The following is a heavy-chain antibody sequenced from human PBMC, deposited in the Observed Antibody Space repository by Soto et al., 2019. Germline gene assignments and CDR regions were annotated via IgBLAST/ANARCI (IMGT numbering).Heavy chain of an antibody. J-gene: IGHJ3*02. V-gene: IGHV4-4*02. CDR3: ARDGADTMMLPRSRAFDI. CDR1: GGSISSSNW. D-gene: IGHD3-22*01. CDR2: IYHSGST. Sequence: QVQLQESGPGLVKPSGTLSLTCAVSGGSISSSNWWSWVRQPPGKGLEWIGEIYHSGSTKYNPSLKSRVTISVDKSKNQFSLKLSSVTAADTAVYYCARDGADTMMLPRSRAFDIWGQGTMVTVSS.